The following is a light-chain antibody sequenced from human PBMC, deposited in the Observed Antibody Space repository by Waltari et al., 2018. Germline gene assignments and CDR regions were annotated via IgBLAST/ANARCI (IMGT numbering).Light chain of an antibody. Sequence: IVLTQSPGTLSLSPGERATLSCTASQSVSGGYVAWYQQKPDQAPRLLMYVTSRRATGIPDRFSGSGSGTDFTLTISRLEPEDFAVYHCQQYGSIPPTFGQGTKVEIK. CDR1: QSVSGGY. V-gene: IGKV3-20*01. CDR2: VTS. CDR3: QQYGSIPPT. J-gene: IGKJ1*01.